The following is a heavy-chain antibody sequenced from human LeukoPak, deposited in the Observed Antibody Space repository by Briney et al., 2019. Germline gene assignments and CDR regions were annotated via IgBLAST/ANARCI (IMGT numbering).Heavy chain of an antibody. CDR3: ARRYCSGGSCYFENWFDP. D-gene: IGHD2-15*01. CDR1: GYSFTSYW. V-gene: IGHV5-51*01. CDR2: IYPADSDT. J-gene: IGHJ5*02. Sequence: GESLEISRKGSGYSFTSYWHGWVRQMPGKGLEWMGIIYPADSDTRYSPSFQGQVTFSADKSISTAYLQWSSLKASDTAMYYCARRYCSGGSCYFENWFDPWGQPSLLSVSS.